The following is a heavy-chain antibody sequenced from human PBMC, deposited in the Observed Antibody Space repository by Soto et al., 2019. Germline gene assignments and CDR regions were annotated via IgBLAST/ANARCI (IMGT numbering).Heavy chain of an antibody. CDR1: GGSISSDY. D-gene: IGHD3-16*01. J-gene: IGHJ4*02. Sequence: QVQLQESGPGLVKPSETLSLTCTVSGGSISSDYWSWIRQPPGKGLEWIGYIYNSVSTNYNPSLKSRVTISVDTSKNQFSLKLSSVTAADTAVYYCAIYSSIGAYDGCWGQGTLVTVSS. V-gene: IGHV4-59*08. CDR2: IYNSVST. CDR3: AIYSSIGAYDGC.